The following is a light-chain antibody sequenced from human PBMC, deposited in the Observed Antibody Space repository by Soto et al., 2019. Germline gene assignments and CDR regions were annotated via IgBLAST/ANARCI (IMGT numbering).Light chain of an antibody. J-gene: IGKJ4*01. Sequence: IVLTQSPATLPLSPGERATLSCRASQSISSYLAWYQHKPGQAHRLLLYDASNRATGIQARFSGSGSGKDVTLTISSHEPEDFAVYYCQQRSNWLTFGGGTKLEIK. CDR3: QQRSNWLT. CDR1: QSISSY. V-gene: IGKV3-11*01. CDR2: DAS.